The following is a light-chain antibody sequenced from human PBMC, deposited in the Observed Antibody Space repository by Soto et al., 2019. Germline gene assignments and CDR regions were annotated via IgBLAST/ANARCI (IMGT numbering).Light chain of an antibody. Sequence: DIQMTQSPSTLSASVGDRVTITCRASQSIGSWLAWYQQKPGKAPNLLIYKASSLESGVPSRFSGSGSGTEFTLTIISLQPDDFATYYCQQYNSYSWTFGQGTKVEIK. CDR1: QSIGSW. CDR2: KAS. V-gene: IGKV1-5*03. J-gene: IGKJ1*01. CDR3: QQYNSYSWT.